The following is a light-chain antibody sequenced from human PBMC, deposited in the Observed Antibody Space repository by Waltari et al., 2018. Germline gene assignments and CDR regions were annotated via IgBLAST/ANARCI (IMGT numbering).Light chain of an antibody. CDR2: YVT. J-gene: IGLJ1*01. Sequence: QSALTQPASVSGSPGQSHTISSTGTSSDIVGYNRVSWYQQHPGKAPQLIIFYVTKRPSGVSNRFSGSKSGNTASLTISGVQAEDEADYYCCSYATGSSYVFGTGTKVTVL. CDR3: CSYATGSSYV. V-gene: IGLV2-23*02. CDR1: SSDIVGYNR.